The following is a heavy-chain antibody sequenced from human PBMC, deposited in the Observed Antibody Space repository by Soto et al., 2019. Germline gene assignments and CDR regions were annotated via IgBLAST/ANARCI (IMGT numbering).Heavy chain of an antibody. D-gene: IGHD2-2*01. V-gene: IGHV5-51*01. CDR1: GFTFTSYW. CDR2: IYPGDSDS. J-gene: IGHJ4*02. Sequence: GESLKISCKGSGFTFTSYWIAWVRQMPGKGLEWMGIIYPGDSDSSYSPSFQGQVTISADKSINTAYLHWSSLRASDTAIYYCAKHEGYCSTTTCSNFDYWGQGTLVTVSS. CDR3: AKHEGYCSTTTCSNFDY.